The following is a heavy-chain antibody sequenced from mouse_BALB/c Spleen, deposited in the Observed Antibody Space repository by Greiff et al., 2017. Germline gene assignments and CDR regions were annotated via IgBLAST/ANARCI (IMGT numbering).Heavy chain of an antibody. CDR2: IRNKANGYTT. Sequence: EVKLVESGGGLVQPGGSLRLSCATSGFTFTDYYMSWVRQPPGKALEWLGFIRNKANGYTTEYSASVKGRFTISRDNSQSILYLQMNTLRAEDSATYYCARLYYGSSFDYWGQGTTLTVSS. J-gene: IGHJ2*01. CDR1: GFTFTDYY. V-gene: IGHV7-3*02. CDR3: ARLYYGSSFDY. D-gene: IGHD1-1*01.